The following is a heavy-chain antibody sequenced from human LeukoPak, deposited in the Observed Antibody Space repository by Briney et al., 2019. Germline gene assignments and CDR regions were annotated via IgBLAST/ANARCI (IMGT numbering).Heavy chain of an antibody. Sequence: SETLSLTCTVSGYSISSGYYWGWIRHPPGKGLEWIGSIYHSGSTYYNPSLKSRVTISVDTSKNQFSLKLSSVTAADTAVYYCGSLGELWSSVDYWGQGTLVTVSS. CDR2: IYHSGST. J-gene: IGHJ4*02. V-gene: IGHV4-38-2*02. CDR3: GSLGELWSSVDY. D-gene: IGHD3-16*01. CDR1: GYSISSGYY.